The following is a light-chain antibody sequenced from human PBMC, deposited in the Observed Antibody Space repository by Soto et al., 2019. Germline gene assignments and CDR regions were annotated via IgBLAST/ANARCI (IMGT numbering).Light chain of an antibody. CDR1: QSVRTN. CDR2: GAS. J-gene: IGKJ5*01. CDR3: QQYGTPRSVT. Sequence: ETVLTQSPATLSVSPGERATLSCRASQSVRTNVVWYQQKPGQAPRLLIYGASSRATGIPHRFSGSGFGTDFTLTISKVEPEDFAVYYCQQYGTPRSVTFGQGTRLEIK. V-gene: IGKV3-20*01.